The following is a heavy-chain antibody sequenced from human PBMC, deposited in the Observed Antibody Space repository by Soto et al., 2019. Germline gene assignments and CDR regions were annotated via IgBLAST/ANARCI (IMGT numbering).Heavy chain of an antibody. D-gene: IGHD6-13*01. V-gene: IGHV3-33*01. J-gene: IGHJ6*04. CDR3: ARRHHAQQPPV. Sequence: GGSLRLSCAASGFTFSSYGMHWVRQAPGKGLEWVAVIWYDGSNKYYADSVKGRFTISRDNSKNTLYLQMNSLRAEDTAVYYCARRHHAQQPPVWGKGTTVTVSS. CDR1: GFTFSSYG. CDR2: IWYDGSNK.